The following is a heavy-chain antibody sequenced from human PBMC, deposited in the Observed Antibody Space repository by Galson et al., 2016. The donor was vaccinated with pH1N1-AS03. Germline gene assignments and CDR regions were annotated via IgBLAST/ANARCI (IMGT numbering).Heavy chain of an antibody. J-gene: IGHJ6*01. CDR1: GFSLTTRGVG. V-gene: IGHV2-5*02. CDR3: AHSRPPRPQEKHCSGGNCYYYHGMDV. CDR2: IYWDDDK. D-gene: IGHD2-15*01. Sequence: PALVKPTQTLTLTCAFSGFSLTTRGVGVGWIRQPPGKALEWLALIYWDDDKRYSPSLKSRLTITRDISKNRVVLTMANMDPVDTATYYCAHSRPPRPQEKHCSGGNCYYYHGMDVWGQGTTVTVSS.